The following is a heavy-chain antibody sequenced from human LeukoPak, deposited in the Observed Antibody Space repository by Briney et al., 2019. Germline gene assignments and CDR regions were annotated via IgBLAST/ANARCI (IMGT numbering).Heavy chain of an antibody. J-gene: IGHJ4*02. Sequence: PGGSLRLSCAASGFTFSSYSMNWVRQAPGKGLEWVSSISSSSSYIYYADSVKGRFTISRDNAKNSLYLQMNSLRAEDTAVYYCAKHVWTSVWFFDYWGQGTLVTVSS. CDR3: AKHVWTSVWFFDY. CDR2: ISSSSSYI. V-gene: IGHV3-21*01. CDR1: GFTFSSYS. D-gene: IGHD6-19*01.